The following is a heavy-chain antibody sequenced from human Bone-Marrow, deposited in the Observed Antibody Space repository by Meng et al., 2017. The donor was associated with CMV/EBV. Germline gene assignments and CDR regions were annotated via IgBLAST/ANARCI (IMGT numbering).Heavy chain of an antibody. Sequence: SETLSLTCTVSGGSISSSSYYWGWIRQPPGKGLEWIGSIYHSGSTYYNPSLKSRVTISVDTSKNQFSLKLSSVTAADTAVYYCATAQGVYSSSWPGSWFDPWGQGTLVTVSS. CDR2: IYHSGST. D-gene: IGHD6-13*01. CDR1: GGSISSSSYY. J-gene: IGHJ5*02. CDR3: ATAQGVYSSSWPGSWFDP. V-gene: IGHV4-39*07.